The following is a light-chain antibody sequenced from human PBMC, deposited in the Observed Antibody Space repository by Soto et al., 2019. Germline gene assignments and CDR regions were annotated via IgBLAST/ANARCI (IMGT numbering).Light chain of an antibody. V-gene: IGKV3-15*01. J-gene: IGKJ5*01. Sequence: EIVMTQSPATLSVSPGERATLSCRASQSVSSNLAWYQQKPGQAPRLLIYGASTRATGIPARFSGDGSGTEFTLTINSLQSEDFVVYYCLQYDGWPLTFGQGTRLRL. CDR2: GAS. CDR3: LQYDGWPLT. CDR1: QSVSSN.